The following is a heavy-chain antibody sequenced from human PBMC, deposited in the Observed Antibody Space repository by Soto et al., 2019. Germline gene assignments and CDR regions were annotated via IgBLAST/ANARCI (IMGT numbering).Heavy chain of an antibody. Sequence: QLQLQESGPGLVKPSETLSLTCTVSGGSISSSSYYWGWIRQPPGKGLEGIGSIYYGGRTYYNPSLKRRVTISVDTSKNQFSLKLSSVTAADTAVYYCARVTLSSTWSNNWFDPWGQGTLVTVSS. CDR1: GGSISSSSYY. CDR3: ARVTLSSTWSNNWFDP. D-gene: IGHD6-13*01. V-gene: IGHV4-39*01. J-gene: IGHJ5*02. CDR2: IYYGGRT.